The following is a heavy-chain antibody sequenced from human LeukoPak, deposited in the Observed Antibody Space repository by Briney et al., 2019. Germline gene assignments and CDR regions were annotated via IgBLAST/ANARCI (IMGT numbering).Heavy chain of an antibody. J-gene: IGHJ4*02. CDR3: AKDRWPVTNTRQVDY. CDR1: GFAFSNYG. V-gene: IGHV3-30*18. Sequence: GRSLRLSCAASGFAFSNYGMHWVRQGPGKGMEWVAIISYDGTGESYADSVKGRFTISRDNSKNTLYLQIHSLRAEDTAVYYCAKDRWPVTNTRQVDYWGQGTLVTVSS. CDR2: ISYDGTGE. D-gene: IGHD2-8*01.